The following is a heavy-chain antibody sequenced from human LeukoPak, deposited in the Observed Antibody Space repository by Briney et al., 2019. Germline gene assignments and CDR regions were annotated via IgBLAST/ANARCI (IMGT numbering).Heavy chain of an antibody. CDR1: GGSFSGYY. Sequence: SETLSLTCAVYGGSFSGYYWSWIRQPPGKGLEWIGEINHSGSTNYNPSLKSRVTISVDTSKNQFSLKLSSVTAAGTAVYYCARGRGYCSGGSCYSGPDYWGQGTLVTVSS. V-gene: IGHV4-34*01. CDR3: ARGRGYCSGGSCYSGPDY. D-gene: IGHD2-15*01. CDR2: INHSGST. J-gene: IGHJ4*02.